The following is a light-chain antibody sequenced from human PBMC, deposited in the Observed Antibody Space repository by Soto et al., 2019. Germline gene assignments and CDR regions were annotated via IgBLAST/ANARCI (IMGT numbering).Light chain of an antibody. J-gene: IGLJ1*01. CDR3: SSYTSPKYV. Sequence: QSVLTQPASGSGSPGQSITISCTGTSSDVGGYNYVSWYQQHPGKAPKLMIYEVSNRPSGVSNRFSGSKSGNTASLTISGLQAEDEDDYYCSSYTSPKYVFGTGTKVTVL. CDR2: EVS. CDR1: SSDVGGYNY. V-gene: IGLV2-14*01.